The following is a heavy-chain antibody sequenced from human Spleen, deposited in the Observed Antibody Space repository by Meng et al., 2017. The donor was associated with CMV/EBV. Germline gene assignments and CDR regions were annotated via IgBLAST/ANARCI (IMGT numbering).Heavy chain of an antibody. CDR3: ARDYSPRGVVPAARGYFDY. D-gene: IGHD2-2*01. V-gene: IGHV3-30-3*01. Sequence: GESLKISCAASGFTFSSYAMHWVRQAPGKGLEWVAVISYDGSNKYYADSVKGRFTISRDNSKNTLYLQMNSLRAEDTAVYYCARDYSPRGVVPAARGYFDYWGQGTLVTVSS. CDR1: GFTFSSYA. J-gene: IGHJ4*02. CDR2: ISYDGSNK.